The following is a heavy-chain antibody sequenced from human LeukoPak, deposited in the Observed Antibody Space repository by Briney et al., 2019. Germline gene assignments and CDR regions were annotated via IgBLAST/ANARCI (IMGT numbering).Heavy chain of an antibody. J-gene: IGHJ6*03. CDR2: IYYSGST. CDR3: ARGLRYFDWLSRTPGYYYMDV. V-gene: IGHV4-59*01. D-gene: IGHD3-9*01. Sequence: SETLSLTCTVSRGSINSYHWSWIRQPPGRGLEWIGYIYYSGSTNYNPSLKSRVTMSVDTSKNQFSLKLSSVTAADTAVYYCARGLRYFDWLSRTPGYYYMDVWGKGTTVTISS. CDR1: RGSINSYH.